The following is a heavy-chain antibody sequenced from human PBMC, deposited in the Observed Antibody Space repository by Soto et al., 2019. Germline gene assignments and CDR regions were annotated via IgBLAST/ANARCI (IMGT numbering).Heavy chain of an antibody. V-gene: IGHV3-48*01. D-gene: IGHD6-13*01. Sequence: PGGSLRLSCAASGFTFSSYAMHWVRQAPGKGLECVSYITSDALTIKYTDSVKGRFTISRDNARNSLYLQMNSLRAEDTAVYYCAKDTLKGSSDRDNWFDPWGQGTLVTVSS. J-gene: IGHJ5*02. CDR2: ITSDALTI. CDR1: GFTFSSYA. CDR3: AKDTLKGSSDRDNWFDP.